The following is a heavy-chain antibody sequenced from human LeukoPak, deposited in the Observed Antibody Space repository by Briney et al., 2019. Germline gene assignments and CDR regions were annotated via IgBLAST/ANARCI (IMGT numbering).Heavy chain of an antibody. CDR1: GGSISSYY. CDR2: IYYSGST. Sequence: SETLSLTCTVSGGSISSYYWSWIRQPPGKGLEWIGYIYYSGSTNYNPSLKSRVTISVDTSKNQFSLKLSFVTAADTAVYYCARQSRDGYNYFHYWGQGTLVTVSS. D-gene: IGHD5-24*01. V-gene: IGHV4-59*08. J-gene: IGHJ4*02. CDR3: ARQSRDGYNYFHY.